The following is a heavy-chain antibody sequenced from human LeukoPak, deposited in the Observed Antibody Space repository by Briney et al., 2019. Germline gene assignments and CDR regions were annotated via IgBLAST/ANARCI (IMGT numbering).Heavy chain of an antibody. CDR1: GYSISSGYY. CDR3: ARVVGATTIGR. CDR2: IYYSGST. Sequence: SETLSLTCTVSGYSISSGYYWGWIRPPPGKGLEWIGCIYYSGSTYYNPSLKSRVTISVDTSKNQFSLKLCSVTAADTAVYYCARVVGATTIGRWGQGTLVTAAS. D-gene: IGHD1-26*01. V-gene: IGHV4-38-2*02. J-gene: IGHJ5*02.